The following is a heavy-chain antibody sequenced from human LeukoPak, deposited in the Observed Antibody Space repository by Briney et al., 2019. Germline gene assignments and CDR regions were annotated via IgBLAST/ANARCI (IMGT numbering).Heavy chain of an antibody. Sequence: GGSLRLSCTASGLTFGDYGIIWVRQAPGKGLEWVGFIRSKAYGATPEYAASVKGRFTISGDDSQSIAYLQMDSLKSEDTALYYCSRGSHTRGWSDFDFWGQGTLVIVSS. D-gene: IGHD6-19*01. J-gene: IGHJ4*02. CDR3: SRGSHTRGWSDFDF. V-gene: IGHV3-49*04. CDR1: GLTFGDYG. CDR2: IRSKAYGATP.